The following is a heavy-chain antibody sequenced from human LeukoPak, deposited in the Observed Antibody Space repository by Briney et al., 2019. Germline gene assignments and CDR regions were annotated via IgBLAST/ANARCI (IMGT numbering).Heavy chain of an antibody. J-gene: IGHJ6*03. CDR2: IYFSGST. V-gene: IGHV4-30-4*08. D-gene: IGHD2-2*01. Sequence: SETLSLTXTVSGVSVGSGDYFWSWIRQPPGKGLEWIGYIYFSGSTDSNPSLESRVTVSIDTSKNQFSLKVSSVTAADTAVYYCARVGCSSSSCNVSYYYHYYYMDVWGKGTTVTVSS. CDR1: GVSVGSGDYF. CDR3: ARVGCSSSSCNVSYYYHYYYMDV.